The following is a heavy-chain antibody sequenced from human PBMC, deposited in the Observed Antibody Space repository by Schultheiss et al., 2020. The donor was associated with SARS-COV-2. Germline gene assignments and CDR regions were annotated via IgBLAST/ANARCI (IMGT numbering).Heavy chain of an antibody. CDR1: GGSISSGYY. CDR2: IYYSGST. CDR3: ARSPVGAARRPWYFDL. J-gene: IGHJ2*01. D-gene: IGHD6-6*01. Sequence: SETLSLTCTVSGGSISSGYYWGWIRQHPGKGLEWIGYIYYSGSTYYNPSLKSRVTISVDTSKNQFSLKLSSVTAADTAVYYCARSPVGAARRPWYFDLWGRGTLVTVSS. V-gene: IGHV4-31*03.